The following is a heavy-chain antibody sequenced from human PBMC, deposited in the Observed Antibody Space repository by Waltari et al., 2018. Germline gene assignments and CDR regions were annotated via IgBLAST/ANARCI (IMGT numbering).Heavy chain of an antibody. D-gene: IGHD6-6*01. CDR2: VNYYGRT. Sequence: QVQLQQWCAGLLRPSETLSLTCAVYDGSLSVYYWSWIRQPPGNGLECIGEVNYYGRTHYNPSRNSRVTISVDRSKKQFSLNVTSVTAADPALYFCAGVAPIVPYYGLNVLGQGTTVAVSS. CDR3: AGVAPIVPYYGLNV. J-gene: IGHJ6*02. V-gene: IGHV4-34*01. CDR1: DGSLSVYY.